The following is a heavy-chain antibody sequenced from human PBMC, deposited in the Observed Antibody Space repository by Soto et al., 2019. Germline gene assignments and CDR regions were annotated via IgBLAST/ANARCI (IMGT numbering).Heavy chain of an antibody. CDR3: STFSSGFYGMDV. D-gene: IGHD6-19*01. Sequence: PSDTLSLTYAFSGGSISSSSYYWDWIRQPPGKGLEWIGSIYYTGGTYYNPSLKSRVTISADTSKNQFSLKLSSVTAADAAVYYCSTFSSGFYGMDVWGQGTTVTVSS. CDR1: GGSISSSSYY. V-gene: IGHV4-39*01. CDR2: IYYTGGT. J-gene: IGHJ6*02.